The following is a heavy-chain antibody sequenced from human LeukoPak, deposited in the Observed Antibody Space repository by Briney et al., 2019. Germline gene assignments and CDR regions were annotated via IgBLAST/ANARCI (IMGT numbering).Heavy chain of an antibody. CDR2: IYYSGST. CDR1: GDSVSRSDSY. V-gene: IGHV4-39*01. D-gene: IGHD3-22*01. CDR3: ARRRYYDSTGYLN. Sequence: SETQSLTCTVFGDSVSRSDSYWDWIRQPPGRGLEWIGTIYYSGSTYYSPSLKSRVTISVDTSNNQFSLNLSSMTAADTALYFCARRRYYDSTGYLNWGQGTLVTVSS. J-gene: IGHJ1*01.